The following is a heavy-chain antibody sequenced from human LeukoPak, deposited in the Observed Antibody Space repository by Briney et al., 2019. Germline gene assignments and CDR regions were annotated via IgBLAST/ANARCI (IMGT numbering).Heavy chain of an antibody. CDR3: ASHSSGWYRFFDY. D-gene: IGHD6-19*01. CDR1: GGTFSSYA. Sequence: SSVKVSCKASGGTFSSYAISWVRQAPGQGLEWMGGIIPIFGTANYAQKFQGRATITADESTSTAYMELSSLRSEDTAVYYCASHSSGWYRFFDYWGQGTLVTVSS. V-gene: IGHV1-69*01. CDR2: IIPIFGTA. J-gene: IGHJ4*02.